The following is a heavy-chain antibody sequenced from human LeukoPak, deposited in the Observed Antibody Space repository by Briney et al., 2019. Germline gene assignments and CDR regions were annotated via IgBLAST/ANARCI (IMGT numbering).Heavy chain of an antibody. CDR1: GVTFSSYS. CDR2: ISSSSSYI. V-gene: IGHV3-21*01. CDR3: ARDSYESTNIHDS. Sequence: GGSLRLSCAPSGVTFSSYSMNWVRQAPGKGLEWGSSISSSSSYIYYADSVKGRFTISRDNAKNSLYLQMNSLRAEDTAVYYCARDSYESTNIHDSSGQGTLVTVSS. J-gene: IGHJ4*02. D-gene: IGHD3-22*01.